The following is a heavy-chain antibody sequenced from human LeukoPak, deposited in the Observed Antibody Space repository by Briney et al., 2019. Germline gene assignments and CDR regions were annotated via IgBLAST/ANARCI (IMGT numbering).Heavy chain of an antibody. CDR3: ARGGYYGSGNDFRFDP. V-gene: IGHV4-38-2*02. CDR1: GYSISSGHY. Sequence: PSETLSLTCTVSGYSISSGHYWGWIRQSPGKGLEWIGSMYHSGSTHYNPPLKSRVTISVDTSKNQFSLKLSSVTAADTAVYYCARGGYYGSGNDFRFDPWGQGTLVTVSS. J-gene: IGHJ5*02. D-gene: IGHD3-10*01. CDR2: MYHSGST.